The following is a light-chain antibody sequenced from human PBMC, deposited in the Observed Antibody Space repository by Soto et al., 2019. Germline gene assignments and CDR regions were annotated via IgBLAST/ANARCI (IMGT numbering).Light chain of an antibody. Sequence: QSALTQPASVSGSPGQSITISCTGTSSDVGGYNYVSWYQQHPGKAPKLMIYEVSNRPSEVSNRFSGSKSGNTSSLTISGLQSEDAGNYYCSSYTSGSTLVVFGGGTKLTVL. CDR1: SSDVGGYNY. V-gene: IGLV2-14*01. CDR3: SSYTSGSTLVV. CDR2: EVS. J-gene: IGLJ2*01.